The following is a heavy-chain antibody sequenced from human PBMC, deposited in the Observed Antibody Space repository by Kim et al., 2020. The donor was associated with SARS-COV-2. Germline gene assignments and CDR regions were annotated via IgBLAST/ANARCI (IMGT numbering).Heavy chain of an antibody. CDR3: ARDGGLVRGVNNWFDP. J-gene: IGHJ5*02. Sequence: ASVKVSCKASGYTFTSYAMHWVRQAPGQRLEWMGWINAGNGNTKYSQKFQGRVTITRDTSASTAYMELSSLRSEDTAVYYCARDGGLVRGVNNWFDPWGQGTLVTVSS. CDR1: GYTFTSYA. V-gene: IGHV1-3*01. CDR2: INAGNGNT. D-gene: IGHD3-10*01.